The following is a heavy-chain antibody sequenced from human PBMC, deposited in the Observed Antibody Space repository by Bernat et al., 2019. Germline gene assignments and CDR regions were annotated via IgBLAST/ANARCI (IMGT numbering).Heavy chain of an antibody. CDR3: AKPLYHSGRYDDAFDV. CDR1: GFTFSNYG. D-gene: IGHD3-10*01. J-gene: IGHJ3*01. CDR2: ISYDGYNK. V-gene: IGHV3-30*18. Sequence: QVQLVESGGGVVQPGRSLRLSCAASGFTFSNYGMHWVRQAPGKGLEWVAAISYDGYNKFYADSVKGRFTISRDDSENTLYLQMNSLRAEDTALFYCAKPLYHSGRYDDAFDVWGQGTMVTVSS.